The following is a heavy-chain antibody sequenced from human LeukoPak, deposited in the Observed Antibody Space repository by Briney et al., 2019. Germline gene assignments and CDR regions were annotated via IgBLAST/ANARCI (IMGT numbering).Heavy chain of an antibody. Sequence: PGGSLRLSCAASGFTFSSYSMNWDRQAPGKGLEWVSSISSSSSYIYYADSVKGRFTISRDNAKNSLYLQMNSLRAEDTAVYYCAGYCSTTSCRNIDYWGQGTLVTVSS. CDR2: ISSSSSYI. CDR3: AGYCSTTSCRNIDY. J-gene: IGHJ4*02. V-gene: IGHV3-21*01. CDR1: GFTFSSYS. D-gene: IGHD2-2*01.